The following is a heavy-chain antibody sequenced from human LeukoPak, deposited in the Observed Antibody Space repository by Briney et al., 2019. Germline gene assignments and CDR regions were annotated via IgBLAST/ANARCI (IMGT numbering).Heavy chain of an antibody. J-gene: IGHJ4*02. CDR3: VRGQATAWGLDY. CDR2: IKQDGGET. D-gene: IGHD6-13*01. V-gene: IGHV3-7*01. CDR1: GFTFSSYW. Sequence: GGSLRLSCAASGFTFSSYWMSWVRQAPGKGLEWVASIKQDGGETFYVDSVKGRFTISRDNAKNSLYLQMNSLRAEDTALYYCVRGQATAWGLDYWGQGTLVTVSS.